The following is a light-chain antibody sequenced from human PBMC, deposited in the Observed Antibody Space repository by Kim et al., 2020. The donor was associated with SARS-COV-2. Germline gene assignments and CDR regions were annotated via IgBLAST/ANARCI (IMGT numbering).Light chain of an antibody. CDR1: QGVGSS. V-gene: IGKV1-9*01. Sequence: ASVGDRVTITCRASQGVGSSLAWYQQKPGRAPKLLISGASTPQSGVPSRFSGSGSGTEFTLTISSREREDFAAYYCQKIHTYPLTFGGGTKVDIK. CDR3: QKIHTYPLT. CDR2: GAS. J-gene: IGKJ4*01.